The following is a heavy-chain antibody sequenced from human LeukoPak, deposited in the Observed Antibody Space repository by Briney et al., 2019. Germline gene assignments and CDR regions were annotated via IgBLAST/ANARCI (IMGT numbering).Heavy chain of an antibody. Sequence: GRSLRLSCAASGFTFSSYAMHWVRQAPGKGLEWVAVISYDGSNKYYADSVKGRFTISRDNSKNTLYLQMNSLRAEDTAVYYCATNYYGSGSYYNEGTSLDYWGQGTLVTVSS. D-gene: IGHD3-10*01. CDR3: ATNYYGSGSYYNEGTSLDY. J-gene: IGHJ4*02. CDR1: GFTFSSYA. CDR2: ISYDGSNK. V-gene: IGHV3-30*01.